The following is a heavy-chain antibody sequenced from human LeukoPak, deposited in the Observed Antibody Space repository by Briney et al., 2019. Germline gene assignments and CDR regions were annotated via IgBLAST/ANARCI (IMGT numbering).Heavy chain of an antibody. CDR3: VKVAPGPHDAFDI. J-gene: IGHJ3*02. V-gene: IGHV4-59*08. CDR2: IHYSGIT. Sequence: PSETLSLTCTVSGGSISSYYWNWIRQPPGKGLEWIGDIHYSGITNYNPSLKSRVTISLNTSKKQFSLRLTSVTAADTAVYYCVKVAPGPHDAFDIWGQGTVVTVSS. D-gene: IGHD2-15*01. CDR1: GGSISSYY.